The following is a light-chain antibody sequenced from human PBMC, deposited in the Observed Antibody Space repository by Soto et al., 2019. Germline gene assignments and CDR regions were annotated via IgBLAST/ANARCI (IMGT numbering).Light chain of an antibody. CDR1: QSVSTY. CDR3: RQRSNWPPAWT. V-gene: IGKV3-11*01. J-gene: IGKJ1*01. Sequence: EIVLTQSPATLSLSPGEIATLSCRASQSVSTYLAWYQQKPGQAPRLLIDDASKRATGIPARFSGSGSGTDFTLTITSLEPEDFGVYYCRQRSNWPPAWTFGQGTKVDIK. CDR2: DAS.